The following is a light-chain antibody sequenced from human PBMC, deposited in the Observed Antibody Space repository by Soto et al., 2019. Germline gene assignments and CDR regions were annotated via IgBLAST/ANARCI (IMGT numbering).Light chain of an antibody. CDR3: QELNSYPHT. Sequence: DIQLTQSPSFLSASVGDRVTITCRASQGISSYLAWYQQKPGKATKLLIYASSTLQSGVPSGFSGSGSGTEFTLTISSVQAEEFATYCCQELNSYPHTFGGGTKVDIK. CDR1: QGISSY. V-gene: IGKV1-9*01. J-gene: IGKJ4*01. CDR2: ASS.